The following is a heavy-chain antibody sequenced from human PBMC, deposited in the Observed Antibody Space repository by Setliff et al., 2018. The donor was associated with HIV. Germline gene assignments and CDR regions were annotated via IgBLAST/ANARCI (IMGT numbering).Heavy chain of an antibody. CDR2: ISSSGNT. CDR1: GGSISSTSYY. Sequence: SETLSLTCTVSGGSISSTSYYWGWIRQPPGTGLEWIGSISSSGNTYYNPSLKSRVTMSLDTSKNQFSLKLSSVTAADTAVYYCARGGLGVVGAIDYWSQGTLVTVSS. J-gene: IGHJ4*02. CDR3: ARGGLGVVGAIDY. V-gene: IGHV4-39*07. D-gene: IGHD2-15*01.